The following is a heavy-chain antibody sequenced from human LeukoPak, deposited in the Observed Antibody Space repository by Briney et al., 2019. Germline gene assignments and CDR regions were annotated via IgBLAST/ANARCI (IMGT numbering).Heavy chain of an antibody. J-gene: IGHJ4*02. CDR1: GGSFSGYY. Sequence: PSETLSLTCAVYGGSFSGYYWSWIRQPPGKGLEWSGEINHSGSTNYNPSLKSRVTISVDTSKNQFSLKLSSVTAADTAVCYCARGRIAAAGTGELDYWGQGTLVTVSS. D-gene: IGHD6-13*01. CDR2: INHSGST. CDR3: ARGRIAAAGTGELDY. V-gene: IGHV4-34*01.